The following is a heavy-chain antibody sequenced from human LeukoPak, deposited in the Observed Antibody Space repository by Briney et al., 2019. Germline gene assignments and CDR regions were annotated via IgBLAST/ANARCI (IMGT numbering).Heavy chain of an antibody. D-gene: IGHD1-26*01. J-gene: IGHJ5*02. CDR2: FDPEDGET. V-gene: IGHV1-24*01. CDR1: GYTLTELS. CDR3: AALVGATSWFDP. Sequence: GASVKVPCKVSGYTLTELSMHWVRQAPGKGLEWMGGFDPEDGETIYAQKFQGRVTMTEDTSTDTAYMELSSLRSEDTAVYYCAALVGATSWFDPWGQGTLVTVSS.